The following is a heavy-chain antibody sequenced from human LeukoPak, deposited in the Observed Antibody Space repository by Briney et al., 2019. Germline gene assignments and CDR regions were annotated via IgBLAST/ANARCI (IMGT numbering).Heavy chain of an antibody. CDR1: GFTFTSYG. V-gene: IGHV1-18*01. Sequence: GGSLRLSYAASGFTFTSYGISWVRQAPGQGLEWMGWISAYNGNTNYAQKLQGRVTMTTDTSTSTAYMELRSLRSDDTAVYYCARDVIRRVTMIVHHKHAFDIWGQGTMVTVSS. D-gene: IGHD3-22*01. CDR3: ARDVIRRVTMIVHHKHAFDI. J-gene: IGHJ3*02. CDR2: ISAYNGNT.